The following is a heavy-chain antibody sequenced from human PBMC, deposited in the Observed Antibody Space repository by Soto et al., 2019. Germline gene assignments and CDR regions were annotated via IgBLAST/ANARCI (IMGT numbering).Heavy chain of an antibody. D-gene: IGHD4-17*01. CDR3: ARSTTVVPYDY. V-gene: IGHV3-30-3*01. CDR1: GFTFSSYA. CDR2: ISYDGSNK. J-gene: IGHJ4*02. Sequence: QVQLVESGGGVVRPGRSLRLSCAASGFTFSSYAMHWVRQAPGKGLEWVAVISYDGSNKYYADSVKGRFTISRDNSKNTLYLQMNSLRAEDTAVYYCARSTTVVPYDYWGQGTLVTVSS.